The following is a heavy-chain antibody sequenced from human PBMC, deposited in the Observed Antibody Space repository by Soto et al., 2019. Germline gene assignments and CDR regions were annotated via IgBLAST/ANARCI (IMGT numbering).Heavy chain of an antibody. CDR2: INSDGSST. V-gene: IGHV3-74*01. CDR3: ARVGYGELYYYYGMDV. CDR1: GFTFSSYW. Sequence: EVQLVESGGGLVQPGGSLRLSCAASGFTFSSYWMHWVRQAPGKGLVWVSRINSDGSSTSYADSVKGRFTISRDNAKNTLYLQMNSLRAEDTAVYYCARVGYGELYYYYGMDVWGQGTTVTVSS. D-gene: IGHD1-26*01. J-gene: IGHJ6*02.